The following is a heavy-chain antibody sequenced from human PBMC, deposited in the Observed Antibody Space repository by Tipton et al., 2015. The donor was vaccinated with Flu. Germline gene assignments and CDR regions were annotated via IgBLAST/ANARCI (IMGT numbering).Heavy chain of an antibody. CDR1: GYTFTRYG. V-gene: IGHV1-8*01. Sequence: QLVQSGAEVKKPGASVKVSCKASGYTFTRYGVSWVRQAPGQGLEWMGWMNANSGDTGYARNFQGRVAMTRDTSINTAYMELSSLTSEDTAVYFCGRGAGEQGRDWFDPWGQGTLVTVSS. D-gene: IGHD7-27*01. CDR2: MNANSGDT. J-gene: IGHJ5*02. CDR3: GRGAGEQGRDWFDP.